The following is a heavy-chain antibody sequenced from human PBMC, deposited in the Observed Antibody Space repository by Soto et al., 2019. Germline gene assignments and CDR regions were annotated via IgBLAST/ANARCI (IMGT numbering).Heavy chain of an antibody. V-gene: IGHV4-34*01. Sequence: SETLSLTCAVYGGSFSGYYWSWIRQPPGKGLEWIGEINHSGSTNYNPSLKSRVTISVDTSKNQFSLKLSSVTAADTAVYYCARDNRLLEWQYDYWGQG. J-gene: IGHJ4*02. CDR2: INHSGST. D-gene: IGHD3-3*01. CDR3: ARDNRLLEWQYDY. CDR1: GGSFSGYY.